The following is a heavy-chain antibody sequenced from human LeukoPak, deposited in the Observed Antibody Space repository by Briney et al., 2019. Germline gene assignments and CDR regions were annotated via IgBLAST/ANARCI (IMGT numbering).Heavy chain of an antibody. D-gene: IGHD3-3*01. CDR3: AGAITIFGYYYYMDV. Sequence: ASVKVSCKASGYTFTSYYMHWVRQAPGQGLEWMGIINPSGGSPSYAQKFQGRVTMTRDTSTSTVYMELSSLRSEDTAVYYCAGAITIFGYYYYMDVWGKGTTVTVSS. J-gene: IGHJ6*03. CDR1: GYTFTSYY. CDR2: INPSGGSP. V-gene: IGHV1-46*01.